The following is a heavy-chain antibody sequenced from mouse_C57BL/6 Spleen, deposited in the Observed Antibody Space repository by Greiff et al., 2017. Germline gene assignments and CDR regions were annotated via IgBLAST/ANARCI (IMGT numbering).Heavy chain of an antibody. CDR2: ISSGSSTI. Sequence: EVKVVESGGGLVKPGGSLKLSCAASGFTFSDYGMHWVRQAPEKGLEWVAYISSGSSTIYYTDTVKGRFTISRDNAKNTLFLQLTSLRSEDTAMYYCARPDSAFDYWGQGTTLTVSS. CDR3: ARPDSAFDY. CDR1: GFTFSDYG. D-gene: IGHD2-12*01. V-gene: IGHV5-17*01. J-gene: IGHJ2*01.